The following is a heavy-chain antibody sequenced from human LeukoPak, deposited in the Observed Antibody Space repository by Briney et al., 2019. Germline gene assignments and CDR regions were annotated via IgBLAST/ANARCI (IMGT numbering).Heavy chain of an antibody. CDR3: ARENLAAAADY. V-gene: IGHV3-74*01. D-gene: IGHD6-25*01. CDR2: INSDGSST. CDR1: GFTFSSYW. J-gene: IGHJ4*02. Sequence: PSGGSLRLSCAASGFTFSSYWMHWVRQAPGKGLVWVSRINSDGSSTSYADSVKGRFTISRDNAKNTLYLQMNSLRLEDTAVYYCARENLAAAADYWGQGTVVTVSS.